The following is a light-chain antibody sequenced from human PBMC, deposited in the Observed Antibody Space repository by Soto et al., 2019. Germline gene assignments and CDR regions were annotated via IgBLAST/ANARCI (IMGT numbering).Light chain of an antibody. Sequence: QSALTQPASVSGSPGQSITISCTGTSSDIGGYDYVSWYQQYPGKAPKLIIYEVSNRPSGISVRFSGSKSGSAASLTVSGLQAEDEADYYVSSYSGRSHWVFGGGTKVTVL. CDR2: EVS. J-gene: IGLJ3*02. V-gene: IGLV2-14*01. CDR1: SSDIGGYDY. CDR3: SSYSGRSHWV.